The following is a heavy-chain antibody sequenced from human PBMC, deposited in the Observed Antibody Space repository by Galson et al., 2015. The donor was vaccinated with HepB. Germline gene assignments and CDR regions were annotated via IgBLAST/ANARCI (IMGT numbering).Heavy chain of an antibody. CDR1: GFTFSNYW. CDR3: ARGTIPAAGLDY. Sequence: SLRLSCAASGFTFSNYWMNWVRQAPGKGLEWVANIKEDGSEKYYVDSVKGRFTMSRDNAKNSLYLQMNSLRAEDTAVYYCARGTIPAAGLDYGGQGTLVTVSS. CDR2: IKEDGSEK. J-gene: IGHJ4*02. V-gene: IGHV3-7*03. D-gene: IGHD6-13*01.